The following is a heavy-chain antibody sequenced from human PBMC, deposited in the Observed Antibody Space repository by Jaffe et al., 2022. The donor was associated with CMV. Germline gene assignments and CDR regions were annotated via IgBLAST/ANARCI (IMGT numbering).Heavy chain of an antibody. V-gene: IGHV1-46*01. CDR3: ARGHTGLVGVIWGAGVDV. CDR1: GYTFTSYY. D-gene: IGHD1-26*01. Sequence: QVQLVQSGAEVKKPGASVKVSCKASGYTFTSYYIHWVRQAPGQGLEWMGIIDPSGGSTSYAQKFQGRVIMTRDTSTRTVYMELSSLSSEDTAVYYCARGHTGLVGVIWGAGVDVWGQGTTVTVSS. CDR2: IDPSGGST. J-gene: IGHJ6*02.